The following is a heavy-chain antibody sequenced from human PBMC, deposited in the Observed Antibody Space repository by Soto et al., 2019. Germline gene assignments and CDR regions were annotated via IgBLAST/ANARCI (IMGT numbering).Heavy chain of an antibody. Sequence: EVQVLDSGGGLVQLGGSLRLSCAASGFTFSGYAMSWVRQAPGKGLEWVSTISKTADTTYYADSVKGRFTISRDNSKNTVFLQLSSLRPEDTAVYYCTILVGISGWAFDYWGQGTRVTVSS. J-gene: IGHJ4*02. CDR2: ISKTADTT. V-gene: IGHV3-23*01. CDR1: GFTFSGYA. CDR3: TILVGISGWAFDY. D-gene: IGHD6-19*01.